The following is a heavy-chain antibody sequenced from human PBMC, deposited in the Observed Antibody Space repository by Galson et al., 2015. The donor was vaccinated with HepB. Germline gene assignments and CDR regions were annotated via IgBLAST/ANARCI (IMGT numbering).Heavy chain of an antibody. CDR3: AKDMSYGSGRMGFYYGMDV. CDR2: ISYDGSNK. Sequence: SLRLSCAASGFTFSSYGMHWVRQAPGKGLEWVAVISYDGSNKYYADSVKGRFTISRDNSKNSLYLQMNSLRAEDTALYYCAKDMSYGSGRMGFYYGMDVWGQGTTVTVSS. CDR1: GFTFSSYG. V-gene: IGHV3-30*18. D-gene: IGHD3-10*01. J-gene: IGHJ6*02.